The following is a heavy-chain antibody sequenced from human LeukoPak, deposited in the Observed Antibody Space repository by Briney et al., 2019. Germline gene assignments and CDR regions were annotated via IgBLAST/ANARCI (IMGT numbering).Heavy chain of an antibody. V-gene: IGHV3-20*04. CDR1: GFTFDDYG. CDR2: INWNGGST. J-gene: IGHJ4*02. CDR3: ARDGASGSYYTSVAG. D-gene: IGHD3-10*01. Sequence: GGSLRLSCAPSGFTFDDYGMSWVRQAPGRGVEGVSGINWNGGSTGYADSVKGRFTISRDNSKNTLYLQMNSLRAEDTAVYYCARDGASGSYYTSVAGWGQGTLVTVSS.